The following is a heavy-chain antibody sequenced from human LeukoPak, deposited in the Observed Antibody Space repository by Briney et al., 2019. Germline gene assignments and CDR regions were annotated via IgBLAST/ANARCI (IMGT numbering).Heavy chain of an antibody. CDR2: ISGSGGST. V-gene: IGHV3-23*01. D-gene: IGHD5-18*01. Sequence: GGTLRLSCAASGFTFSSYGMSWVRQAPGEGLEWVSAISGSGGSTHYAHSVKGRFTISRDHSKNTLYLQMNSLRAQDTAVYYCAKDVSYGESVDYWGQGTLVTVSS. CDR3: AKDVSYGESVDY. CDR1: GFTFSSYG. J-gene: IGHJ4*02.